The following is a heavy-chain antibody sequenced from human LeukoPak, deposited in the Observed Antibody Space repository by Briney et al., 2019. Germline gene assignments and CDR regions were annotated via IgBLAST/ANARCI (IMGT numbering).Heavy chain of an antibody. CDR3: ASAQTTVMVDY. J-gene: IGHJ4*02. V-gene: IGHV1-3*01. Sequence: GRSLRLSCAASGFTFSSYAMHWVRQAPGQRLEWMGWINAGNGNTKYSQKFQGRVTITRDTSASTAYMELSSLRSEDTAVYYCASAQTTVMVDYWGQGTLVTVSS. CDR2: INAGNGNT. D-gene: IGHD4-11*01. CDR1: GFTFSSYA.